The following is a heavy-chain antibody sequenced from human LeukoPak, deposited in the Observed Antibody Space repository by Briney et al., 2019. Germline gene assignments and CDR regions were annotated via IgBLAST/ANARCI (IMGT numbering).Heavy chain of an antibody. CDR1: GGSFSGYY. D-gene: IGHD3-10*01. V-gene: IGHV4-34*01. J-gene: IGHJ5*02. CDR3: AREKIRREYYGSGSYSWFDP. CDR2: INHSGST. Sequence: SETLSLTCAVYGGSFSGYYWSWIRQPPGKGLEWIGEINHSGSTNYNPSLKSRVTISVDTSKNQFSLKLSSVTAADTAVYYCAREKIRREYYGSGSYSWFDPWGQGTLVTVSS.